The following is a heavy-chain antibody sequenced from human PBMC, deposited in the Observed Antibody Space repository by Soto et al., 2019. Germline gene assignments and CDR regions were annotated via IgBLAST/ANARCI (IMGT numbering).Heavy chain of an antibody. V-gene: IGHV1-18*01. D-gene: IGHD2-15*01. Sequence: GASVKVSCKASGYTFTSYGISWVRQAPGQGLEWMGWISAYNGNTNYAQKLQGRVTMTTDTSTSTAYMELRSLRSDDTAVYYCARAIGYCSAGSCGYDYYYYMDVWGKGTTDPVSS. CDR3: ARAIGYCSAGSCGYDYYYYMDV. CDR2: ISAYNGNT. J-gene: IGHJ6*03. CDR1: GYTFTSYG.